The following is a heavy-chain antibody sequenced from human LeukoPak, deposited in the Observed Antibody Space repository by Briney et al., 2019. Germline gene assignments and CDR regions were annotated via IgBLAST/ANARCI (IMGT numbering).Heavy chain of an antibody. Sequence: SQTLSLTCAISGDSVSRNSAAWNWIRQSPSRGLEWLGRTYYRSKWYNDYAVTVKSRITINPDTSKNQFSLQLNSVTPEDTAVYYCAREGNYDFWSGYYYFDYWGQGTLVTVSS. D-gene: IGHD3-3*01. V-gene: IGHV6-1*01. CDR2: TYYRSKWYN. CDR3: AREGNYDFWSGYYYFDY. CDR1: GDSVSRNSAA. J-gene: IGHJ4*02.